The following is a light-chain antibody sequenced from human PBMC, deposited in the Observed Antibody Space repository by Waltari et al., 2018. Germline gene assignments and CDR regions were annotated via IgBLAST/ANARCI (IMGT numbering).Light chain of an antibody. Sequence: EIVMTQSPATLSVSPGERASLSCRASQSVRSNLAWYQQKPGQAPRLLIYDASTKATGIPARCRCSGSRTEFTLTISSLQSEDFAVYYCQQYNSWPLTFGGGTKVEIK. V-gene: IGKV3-15*01. CDR2: DAS. J-gene: IGKJ4*01. CDR3: QQYNSWPLT. CDR1: QSVRSN.